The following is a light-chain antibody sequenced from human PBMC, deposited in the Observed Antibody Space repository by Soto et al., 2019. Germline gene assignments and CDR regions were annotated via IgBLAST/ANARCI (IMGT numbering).Light chain of an antibody. V-gene: IGKV1-5*03. J-gene: IGKJ4*01. CDR3: QQYETYPLT. Sequence: DIQLTQSPSTLSASVGDRVTITCRASQSISSWLAWYQQKPGKAPKLLVYKASSLESGVPSRFSGSGSGTQFTLTISTLQPDDFATYYCQQYETYPLTLGGGTKVEIK. CDR1: QSISSW. CDR2: KAS.